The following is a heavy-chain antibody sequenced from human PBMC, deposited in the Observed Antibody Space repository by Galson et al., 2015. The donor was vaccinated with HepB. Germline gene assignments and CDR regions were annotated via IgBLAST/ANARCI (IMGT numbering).Heavy chain of an antibody. V-gene: IGHV5-51*01. CDR1: GYYFTTYW. J-gene: IGHJ6*03. CDR3: ARRGHPHNYYYIDV. CDR2: IYPGDSDT. Sequence: QSGAEVKKPGESLMISCTGSGYYFTTYWIGWVRQMPGKGLEWMGSIYPGDSDTRYSPSFQGQVTISADRSITTAYLQWSSLKASDTAIYYCARRGHPHNYYYIDVWGKGTTVTVSS.